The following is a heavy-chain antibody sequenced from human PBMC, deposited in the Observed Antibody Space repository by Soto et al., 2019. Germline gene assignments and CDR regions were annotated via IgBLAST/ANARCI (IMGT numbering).Heavy chain of an antibody. Sequence: PSETLSLTCAVYGGSFSGYFWSWIRQPPGKGLEWIGEIFHGGSTNYSPSLKSRVTISVDTSKNQFSLELSSVTAADTAVYYCARPHYDSNTFYYFFDYWGQGTRVTVSP. CDR2: IFHGGST. D-gene: IGHD3-22*01. V-gene: IGHV4-34*12. CDR1: GGSFSGYF. CDR3: ARPHYDSNTFYYFFDY. J-gene: IGHJ4*02.